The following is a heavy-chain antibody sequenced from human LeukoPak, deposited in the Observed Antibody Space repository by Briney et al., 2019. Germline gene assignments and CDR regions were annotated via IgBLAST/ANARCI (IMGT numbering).Heavy chain of an antibody. V-gene: IGHV5-51*01. CDR3: ARRNRGYCSSTSCSSRVYYYYYMDV. Sequence: GAALKISSKGSGFSFTSYWIAWVRPMPGKGLGWMGIIYPGDSDTRYSTSFQGQVTISADKFISTAYLQWSSLKASDTAMYYCARRNRGYCSSTSCSSRVYYYYYMDVWGKGTTVTVSS. CDR1: GFSFTSYW. D-gene: IGHD2-2*01. CDR2: IYPGDSDT. J-gene: IGHJ6*03.